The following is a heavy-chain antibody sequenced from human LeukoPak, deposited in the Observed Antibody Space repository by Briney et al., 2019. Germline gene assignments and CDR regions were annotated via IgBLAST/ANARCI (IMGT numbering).Heavy chain of an antibody. Sequence: ASVKVSCKASGYTFTGYYMHWVRQAAGQGLEWMGWINPNSGGTNYAQKFQGRVTMTRDTSISTAYMELSRLRSDDTAVYYCARGGGGYCSSTSCSDASGMDVWGKGTTVTVSS. CDR3: ARGGGGYCSSTSCSDASGMDV. J-gene: IGHJ6*04. D-gene: IGHD2-2*01. V-gene: IGHV1-2*02. CDR1: GYTFTGYY. CDR2: INPNSGGT.